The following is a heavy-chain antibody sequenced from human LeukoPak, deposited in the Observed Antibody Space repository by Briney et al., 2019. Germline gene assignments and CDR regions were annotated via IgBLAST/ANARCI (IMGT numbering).Heavy chain of an antibody. CDR1: GGSISSYY. D-gene: IGHD3-22*01. V-gene: IGHV4-4*07. J-gene: IGHJ3*02. Sequence: SETLSLTCTVSGGSISSYYWSWIRQPAGEGLEWIGRIYTSGSTNYNPSLKSRVTMSVDTSKNQFSLKLSSVTAADTAVYYCARESSGYYYDPYDAFDIWGQGTMVTVSS. CDR2: IYTSGST. CDR3: ARESSGYYYDPYDAFDI.